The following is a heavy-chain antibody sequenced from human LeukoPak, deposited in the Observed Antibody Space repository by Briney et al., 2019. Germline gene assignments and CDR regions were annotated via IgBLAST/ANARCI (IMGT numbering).Heavy chain of an antibody. CDR1: GFTFSIYS. CDR3: AKGTVWGVRAFDI. CDR2: IGRSGDRTT. J-gene: IGHJ3*02. Sequence: GGSLRLSCAASGFTFSIYSLNWVRQAPGKGLEWVAYIGRSGDRTTKYADSVKGRFTISRDNSKNTLYLQMNSLRAEDTAVYYCAKGTVWGVRAFDIWGQGTMVTVSS. D-gene: IGHD3-10*01. V-gene: IGHV3-48*01.